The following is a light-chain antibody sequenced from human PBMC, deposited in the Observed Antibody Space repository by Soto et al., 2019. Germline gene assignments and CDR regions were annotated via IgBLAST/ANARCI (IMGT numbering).Light chain of an antibody. V-gene: IGKV2-28*01. CDR2: LGF. J-gene: IGKJ1*01. Sequence: EIVMTQSPPSLSVTPGEPASISCRSSQSLLHSNGFQYLDWYLQKPGQSPQLLIYLGFNRASGVPDRFSGSGSGTDFTLKISRVEDEDVDIYFCMQPLEAPWTFGQGTKVEIK. CDR1: QSLLHSNGFQY. CDR3: MQPLEAPWT.